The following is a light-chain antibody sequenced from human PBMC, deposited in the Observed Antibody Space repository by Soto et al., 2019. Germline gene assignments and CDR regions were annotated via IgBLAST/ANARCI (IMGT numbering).Light chain of an antibody. Sequence: DIQMTQSPSTLSGSVGDRVTITCRASQTISSWLASYQQKPGKAPKLPIYKASTLKSGVPSRFSGSGSGTEFTLTISSLQPDDFATYYCQHYNSYSEAFGQGTKVELK. CDR1: QTISSW. CDR3: QHYNSYSEA. J-gene: IGKJ1*01. CDR2: KAS. V-gene: IGKV1-5*03.